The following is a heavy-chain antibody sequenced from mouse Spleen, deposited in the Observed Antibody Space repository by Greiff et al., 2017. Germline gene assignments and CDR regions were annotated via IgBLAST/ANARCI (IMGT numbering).Heavy chain of an antibody. CDR3: ARDSSGYVGAMDY. CDR2: IDPANGNT. V-gene: IGHV14-3*01. CDR1: GYTFTSYW. Sequence: VQLQQPGAELVKPGASVKVSCKASGYTFTSYWMHWVKQRPEQGLEWIGRIDPANGNTKYAPKFQGKATITADTSSNTAYLQLSSLTSEDTAIYYCARDSSGYVGAMDYWGQGTSVTVSS. D-gene: IGHD3-2*01. J-gene: IGHJ4*01.